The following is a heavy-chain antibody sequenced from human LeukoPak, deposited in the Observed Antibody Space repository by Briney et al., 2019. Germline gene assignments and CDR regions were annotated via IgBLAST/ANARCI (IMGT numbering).Heavy chain of an antibody. D-gene: IGHD6-19*01. CDR3: ARVGAYSSGWISGMDV. CDR2: ISSSSSTI. CDR1: GFTFSSYG. V-gene: IGHV3-48*04. J-gene: IGHJ6*02. Sequence: GRSLRLSCAASGFTFSSYGMNWVRQAPGKGLEWVSYISSSSSTIYYTDSVKGRFTVSRDNAKNSLYVQMNSLRAEDTAIYYCARVGAYSSGWISGMDVWGQGTTVTVSS.